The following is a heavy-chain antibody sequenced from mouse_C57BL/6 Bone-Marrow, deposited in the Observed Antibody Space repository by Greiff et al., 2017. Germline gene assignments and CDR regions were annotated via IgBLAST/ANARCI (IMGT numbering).Heavy chain of an antibody. CDR1: GFTFSSYA. V-gene: IGHV5-4*01. D-gene: IGHD2-3*01. CDR2: ISDGGSYT. CDR3: ARDRWLLRFDY. J-gene: IGHJ2*01. Sequence: EVKLVESGGGLVKPGGSLKLSCAASGFTFSSYAMSWVRQTPEKRLAWVATISDGGSYTYYPDNVKGRFTISRDNAKNNLYLQMSHLKSEDTAMYYCARDRWLLRFDYWGQGTTLTVSS.